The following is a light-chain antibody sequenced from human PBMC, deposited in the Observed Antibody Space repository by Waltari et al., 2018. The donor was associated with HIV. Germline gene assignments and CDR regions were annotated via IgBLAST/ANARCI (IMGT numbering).Light chain of an antibody. V-gene: IGKV1-5*03. CDR1: QSISSW. CDR3: QQYNSYPWT. Sequence: DIQMTQSPSTLSASVGDRVTLTCRASQSISSWLAWYQQKPGKAPKLLIYKASSLESGVPSRFSGSGSGTEFTLTINSLQPDDFATYYCQQYNSYPWTFGQGTKVEIK. CDR2: KAS. J-gene: IGKJ1*01.